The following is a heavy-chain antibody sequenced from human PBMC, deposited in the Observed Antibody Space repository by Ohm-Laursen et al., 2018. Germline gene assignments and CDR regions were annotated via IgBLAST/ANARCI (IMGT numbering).Heavy chain of an antibody. J-gene: IGHJ5*02. V-gene: IGHV4-59*08. CDR2: IYYSGST. CDR1: GGSISSYY. CDR3: ARSITIFGVAPVFDP. D-gene: IGHD3-3*01. Sequence: SDTLSLTCTVSGGSISSYYWSWIRQPPGKGLEWIGFIYYSGSTNYNPSLKSRVTISVDTSKNQFSLKLSSVTAADTAVYYCARSITIFGVAPVFDPWGQGTLVTVSS.